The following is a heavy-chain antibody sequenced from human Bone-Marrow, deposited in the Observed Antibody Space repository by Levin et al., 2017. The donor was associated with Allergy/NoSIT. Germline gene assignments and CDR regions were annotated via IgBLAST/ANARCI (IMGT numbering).Heavy chain of an antibody. CDR2: IKTTTDGGTT. CDR3: TTDGRFLR. D-gene: IGHD3-3*01. Sequence: GESLKISCAASGFTFSNTWMSWVRQAPGKGLEWVGRIKTTTDGGTTDYGAPVKGRFTISRDDSKNTLYLQKNSLKTEDTAVYYCTTDGRFLRWGQGTTVTVSS. CDR1: GFTFSNTW. J-gene: IGHJ6*02. V-gene: IGHV3-15*01.